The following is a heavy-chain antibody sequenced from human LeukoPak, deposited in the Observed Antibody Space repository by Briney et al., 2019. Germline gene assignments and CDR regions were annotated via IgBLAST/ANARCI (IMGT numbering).Heavy chain of an antibody. CDR1: GFTFSSYA. Sequence: PGGSLRLSCAASGFTFSSYAMSWAREAPGKGLEWVSYISSSSSTIYYADSVKGRFTISRDNAKNSLYLQMNSLRDEDTAVYYCARSPHAYDYWGQGTLVTVSS. J-gene: IGHJ4*02. CDR3: ARSPHAYDY. CDR2: ISSSSSTI. V-gene: IGHV3-48*02.